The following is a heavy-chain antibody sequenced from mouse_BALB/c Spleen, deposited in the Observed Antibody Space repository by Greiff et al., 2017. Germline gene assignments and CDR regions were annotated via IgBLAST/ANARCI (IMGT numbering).Heavy chain of an antibody. D-gene: IGHD2-3*01. J-gene: IGHJ3*01. CDR3: ASDGHPGAY. Sequence: QVQLQQSGAELVRPGSSVKISCKASGYAFSRYWMNWVKQRPGQGLEWIGQIYPGDGDTNYNGKFKGKATLTADKSSSTAYMQLSSLTSEDSAVYFCASDGHPGAYWGQGTLVTVSA. V-gene: IGHV1-80*01. CDR2: IYPGDGDT. CDR1: GYAFSRYW.